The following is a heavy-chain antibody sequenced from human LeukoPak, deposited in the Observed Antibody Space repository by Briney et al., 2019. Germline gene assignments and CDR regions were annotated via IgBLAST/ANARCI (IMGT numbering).Heavy chain of an antibody. V-gene: IGHV3-21*01. J-gene: IGHJ3*02. D-gene: IGHD5-18*01. CDR3: ARARSSYGYGDAFDI. Sequence: PGGSLRLSCAASEFTFSSYSMNWVRQAPGKGLEWVSSISSSSSYIYYADSVKGRFTISRDNAKNSLYLQMNSLRAEDTAVYYCARARSSYGYGDAFDIWGQGTMVTVSS. CDR1: EFTFSSYS. CDR2: ISSSSSYI.